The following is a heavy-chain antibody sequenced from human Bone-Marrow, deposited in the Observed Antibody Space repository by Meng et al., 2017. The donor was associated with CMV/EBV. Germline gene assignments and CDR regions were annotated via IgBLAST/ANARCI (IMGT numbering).Heavy chain of an antibody. CDR2: ISSSSSTI. D-gene: IGHD2-2*01. CDR1: GFTFSSYS. J-gene: IGHJ6*02. CDR3: ARDIVVVPAVITVPYYYYGMDV. V-gene: IGHV3-48*04. Sequence: LSLTCAASGFTFSSYSMNWVRQAPGKGLEWVSYISSSSSTIYYADSVKGRFTISRDNAKNSLYLQMNSLRAEDTAVYYCARDIVVVPAVITVPYYYYGMDVWGQGTTVTVSS.